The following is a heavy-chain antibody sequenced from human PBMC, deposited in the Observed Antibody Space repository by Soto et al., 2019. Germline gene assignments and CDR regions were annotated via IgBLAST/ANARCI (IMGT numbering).Heavy chain of an antibody. CDR2: INTANGDT. J-gene: IGHJ5*02. CDR3: ARESTGWYRGWFAP. Sequence: QVHLAQSGAEVQKPGASMNLSCKASGYTLTTFAMHWLRQAPGQRPEWMGWINTANGDTKYSPTLQDRITITRDTSARIVDMDLRSLTSEDTAVYFCARESTGWYRGWFAPWGPGTLVTVSS. CDR1: GYTLTTFA. D-gene: IGHD6-19*01. V-gene: IGHV1-3*04.